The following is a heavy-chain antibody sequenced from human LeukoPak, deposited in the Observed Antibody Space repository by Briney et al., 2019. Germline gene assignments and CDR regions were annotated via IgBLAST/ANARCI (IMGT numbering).Heavy chain of an antibody. Sequence: ASVKVSCKASGYTFTNYYVHWVRQAPGQGLEWMGVINPSGGSTNYAQKFQGRVTMTRDTSTSTVYMELSSLRSDDTAVYYCARARVATTTPNLYYMDVWGRGTTVTVSS. CDR1: GYTFTNYY. V-gene: IGHV1-46*01. D-gene: IGHD5-12*01. J-gene: IGHJ6*03. CDR2: INPSGGST. CDR3: ARARVATTTPNLYYMDV.